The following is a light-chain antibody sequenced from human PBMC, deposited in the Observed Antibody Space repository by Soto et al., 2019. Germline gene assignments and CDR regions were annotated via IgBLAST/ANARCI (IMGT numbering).Light chain of an antibody. CDR3: QQYYRSPLS. V-gene: IGKV4-1*01. CDR2: WAY. Sequence: DIVMTQSPDSLAVSLGERATLNCKSSQSVLYSLNNRNHLAWYQKKPGQPPRLLVYWAYTRESGVPDRFSGSGSGTDFSLNISSLQAEDVAVYYCQQYYRSPLSFGGGTRVEIK. CDR1: QSVLYSLNNRNH. J-gene: IGKJ4*01.